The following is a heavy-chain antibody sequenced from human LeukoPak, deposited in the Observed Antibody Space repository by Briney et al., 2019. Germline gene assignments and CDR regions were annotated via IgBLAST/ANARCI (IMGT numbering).Heavy chain of an antibody. V-gene: IGHV6-1*01. Sequence: SQTLSHTRAISGDSVSTSIAAWNWIRQSPSRGLEWLGRTYYRSKWYYNFAVSMQSRINNNPDTSKNQFSLQLNSVTPEDAAVYYCARDGSYFDCWGQGTLVTVSS. CDR2: TYYRSKWYY. CDR1: GDSVSTSIAA. CDR3: ARDGSYFDC. J-gene: IGHJ4*02.